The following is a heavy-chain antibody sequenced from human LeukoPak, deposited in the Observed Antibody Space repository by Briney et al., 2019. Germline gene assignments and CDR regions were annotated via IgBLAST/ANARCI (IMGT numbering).Heavy chain of an antibody. CDR2: IGTSSSNT. Sequence: PGGSLRLSCAASGFTFSSYSMNWVRQAPGKGLEWVSSIGTSSSNTNYGDSVKGRFTISRDNMKNSVHLQMNSLRAEDTAVYYCARSGWSYYFGLDVWGHGTTVTVSS. CDR1: GFTFSSYS. CDR3: ARSGWSYYFGLDV. V-gene: IGHV3-21*01. J-gene: IGHJ6*02. D-gene: IGHD6-19*01.